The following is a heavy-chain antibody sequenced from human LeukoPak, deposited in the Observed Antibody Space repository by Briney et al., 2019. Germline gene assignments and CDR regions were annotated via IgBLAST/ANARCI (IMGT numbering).Heavy chain of an antibody. D-gene: IGHD3-3*01. CDR3: ARSLFRFLEWSYRSYYYYYMDV. V-gene: IGHV1-69*06. CDR1: GGTFSSYA. Sequence: SVKVSCKASGGTFSSYAISWVRQAPGQGLEWMGGIIPIFGTVNYAQKFEGRVTITADKSTSTAYMELSSLRSEDTAVYYCARSLFRFLEWSYRSYYYYYMDVWGKGTTITVSS. J-gene: IGHJ6*03. CDR2: IIPIFGTV.